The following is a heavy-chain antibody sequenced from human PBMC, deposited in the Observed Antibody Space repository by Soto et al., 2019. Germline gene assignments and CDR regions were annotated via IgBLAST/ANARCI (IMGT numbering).Heavy chain of an antibody. CDR3: ARDSIAAVLY. V-gene: IGHV4-34*01. CDR1: GGAFSGFS. D-gene: IGHD6-13*01. J-gene: IGHJ4*02. CDR2: INHSGST. Sequence: SETLSLTCAVFGGAFSGFSWGWIRQPPGKGLEWIGEINHSGSTNYNPSLKSRVTISVDTSKNQFSLKLSSVTAADTAVYYCARDSIAAVLYWGQGTLVTVSS.